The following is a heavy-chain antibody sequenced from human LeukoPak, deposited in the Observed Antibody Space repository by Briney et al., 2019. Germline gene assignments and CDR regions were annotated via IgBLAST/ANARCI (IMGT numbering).Heavy chain of an antibody. V-gene: IGHV3-23*01. J-gene: IGHJ4*02. Sequence: SGGSLRLSCAASGFTFSSYGMSWVRQAPGKGLEWVSAISGSGGSTYYADSVKGRFTISRDNSKNTLYLQMNSLRAEDTAVYYCAKSGYSYGYFDYWGQGTLVTVSS. CDR3: AKSGYSYGYFDY. CDR2: ISGSGGST. D-gene: IGHD5-18*01. CDR1: GFTFSSYG.